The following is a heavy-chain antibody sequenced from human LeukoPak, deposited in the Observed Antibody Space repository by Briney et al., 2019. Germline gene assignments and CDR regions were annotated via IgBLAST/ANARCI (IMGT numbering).Heavy chain of an antibody. CDR1: GFTFSSYG. Sequence: GGSLRLSCAASGFTFSSYGMHWVRQAPGKGLEWVAVISYDGSNKYYADSVKGRFTISRDNSKDTLYLQMNSLRAEDTAVYYCAKDVGYCSGGSCRDYWGQGTQVTVSS. CDR3: AKDVGYCSGGSCRDY. V-gene: IGHV3-30*18. CDR2: ISYDGSNK. D-gene: IGHD2-15*01. J-gene: IGHJ4*02.